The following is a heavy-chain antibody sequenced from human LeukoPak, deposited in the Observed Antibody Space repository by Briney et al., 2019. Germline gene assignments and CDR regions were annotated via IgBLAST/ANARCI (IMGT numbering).Heavy chain of an antibody. CDR2: INHSGST. CDR1: GGSFSGYY. V-gene: IGHV4-34*01. CDR3: SRKAGIDYYFYY. D-gene: IGHD6-19*01. J-gene: IGHJ4*02. Sequence: SETLSLTCAVYGGSFSGYYWSWIRQPPGKGLEWIGEINHSGSTNYNPSLKSRVTISVDTSKNQFSLKLSSVTAADTAVYYCSRKAGIDYYFYYWGQGTLVTVSS.